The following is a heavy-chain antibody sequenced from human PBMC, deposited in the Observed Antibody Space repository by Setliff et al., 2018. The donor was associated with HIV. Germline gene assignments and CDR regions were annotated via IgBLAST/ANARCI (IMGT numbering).Heavy chain of an antibody. J-gene: IGHJ4*02. V-gene: IGHV4-39*01. Sequence: SETLSLTCTVSGGSISSSSYYWGWIRQPPGKGLEWIGNIYYNGSTYSTPSLKSRVTISVDTSKNQFSLKLSSVTAADTAVYYCARGLRYCSSTSCAGFDYWGQGTLVTVSS. CDR1: GGSISSSSYY. CDR2: IYYNGST. CDR3: ARGLRYCSSTSCAGFDY. D-gene: IGHD2-2*01.